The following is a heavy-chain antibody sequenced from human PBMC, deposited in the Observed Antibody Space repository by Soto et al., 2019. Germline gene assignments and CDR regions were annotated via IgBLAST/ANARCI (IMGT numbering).Heavy chain of an antibody. CDR1: GYTFTSYD. D-gene: IGHD2-2*01. CDR2: MNPTRGNT. Sequence: ASVKVSCKASGYTFTSYDINWVRQATGQGLEWMGWMNPTRGNTGYAQKFQVRVTMTRNTATSTAYMELSSLISEDTAVYYCARGISTTRYYYQYGMDVWGQGTTVTV. J-gene: IGHJ6*02. CDR3: ARGISTTRYYYQYGMDV. V-gene: IGHV1-8*01.